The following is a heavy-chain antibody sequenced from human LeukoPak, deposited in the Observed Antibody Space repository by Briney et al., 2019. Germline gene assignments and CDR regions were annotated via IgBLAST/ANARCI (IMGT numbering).Heavy chain of an antibody. V-gene: IGHV3-21*01. CDR1: GFTFSSYA. CDR3: ARGVDVASFDY. J-gene: IGHJ4*02. Sequence: GGSLRLSCAASGFTFSSYAMSWVRQAPGKGLEWVSSISSSSSYIYYADSVKGRFTISRDNAKNSLYLQMNSLRAEDTAVYYCARGVDVASFDYWGQGTLVTVSS. CDR2: ISSSSSYI.